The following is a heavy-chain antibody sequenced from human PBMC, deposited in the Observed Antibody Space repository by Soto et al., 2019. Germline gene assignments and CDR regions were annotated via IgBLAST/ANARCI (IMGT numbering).Heavy chain of an antibody. CDR1: GGSISSYY. Sequence: PSETLSLTCTVSGGSISSYYWSWIRQPPGKGLEWIGYIYYSGSTNYNPSLKSRVTISVDTSKNQFSLKLSSVTAADTAVYYCARADGGTQTSDVFDLWGPGTMVTVSS. CDR2: IYYSGST. V-gene: IGHV4-59*08. D-gene: IGHD1-1*01. CDR3: ARADGGTQTSDVFDL. J-gene: IGHJ3*01.